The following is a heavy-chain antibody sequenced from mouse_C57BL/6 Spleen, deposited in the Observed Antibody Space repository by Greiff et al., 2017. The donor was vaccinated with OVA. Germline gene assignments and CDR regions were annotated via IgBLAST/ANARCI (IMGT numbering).Heavy chain of an antibody. V-gene: IGHV5-9*01. D-gene: IGHD1-3*01. CDR1: GFTFSSYT. CDR3: ARHEVAYYAMDY. J-gene: IGHJ4*01. CDR2: ISGGGGNT. Sequence: EAMLVESGGGLVKPGGSLKLSCAASGFTFSSYTMSWVRQTPEKRLEWVATISGGGGNTYYPDSVKGRFTISRDNAKNTLYLQMSSLRSEDTALYYCARHEVAYYAMDYWGQGTSVTVSS.